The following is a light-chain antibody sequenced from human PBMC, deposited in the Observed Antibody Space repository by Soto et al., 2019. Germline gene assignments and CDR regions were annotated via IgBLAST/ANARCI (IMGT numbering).Light chain of an antibody. V-gene: IGKV3-15*01. CDR3: QQYYNWRPR. CDR1: QGVSSS. CDR2: GAS. J-gene: IGKJ1*01. Sequence: EVVMTQSPATLSVSPGDTATLSCRASQGVSSSLAWYQQKSGHAPRLLIYGASTRATGVPARFSGSGSGTEFTLTISRLQSEDFAVYYCQQYYNWRPRFGQGTKVDIK.